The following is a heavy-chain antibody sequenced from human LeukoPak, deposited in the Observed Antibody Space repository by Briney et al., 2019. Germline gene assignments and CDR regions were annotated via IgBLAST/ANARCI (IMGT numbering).Heavy chain of an antibody. CDR2: ISGSGGST. D-gene: IGHD2-2*01. CDR1: GFTFSSYA. CDR3: AKDRGHFSSTSCPLSAFDT. J-gene: IGHJ3*02. Sequence: PGGSLRLSCAASGFTFSSYAMSWVRQAPGKGLEWVSAISGSGGSTYYADSVKGRFTISRDNSKNTLYLQMNTLRADDTAVYYCAKDRGHFSSTSCPLSAFDTGAKGQWSPSLQ. V-gene: IGHV3-23*01.